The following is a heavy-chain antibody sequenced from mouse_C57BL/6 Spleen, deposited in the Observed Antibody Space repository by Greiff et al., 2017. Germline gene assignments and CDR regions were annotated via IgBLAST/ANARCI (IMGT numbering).Heavy chain of an antibody. J-gene: IGHJ2*01. Sequence: VQLQESGPELVKPGASVKISCKASGYAFSSSWMNWVKQRPGKGLEWIGRIYPGDGDTNYNGKFKGKATLTADKSSSTAYMQLSSLTSEDSAVYFCARDYGNPWGQGTTLTVSS. V-gene: IGHV1-82*01. CDR2: IYPGDGDT. CDR3: ARDYGNP. D-gene: IGHD2-1*01. CDR1: GYAFSSSW.